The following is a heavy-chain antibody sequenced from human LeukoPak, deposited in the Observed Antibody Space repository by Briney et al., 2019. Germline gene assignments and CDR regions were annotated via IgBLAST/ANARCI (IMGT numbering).Heavy chain of an antibody. Sequence: ASVKVSCKASGYTFTSYDINWVRQATGQGLEWMGWMNPNSGNTGYAQKFQGRVTMTRNTSISTAYMELSSPRSEDTAVYYCARGRRYCSSTSCLLNWFDPWGQGTLVTVSS. D-gene: IGHD2-2*01. V-gene: IGHV1-8*01. CDR1: GYTFTSYD. CDR2: MNPNSGNT. J-gene: IGHJ5*02. CDR3: ARGRRYCSSTSCLLNWFDP.